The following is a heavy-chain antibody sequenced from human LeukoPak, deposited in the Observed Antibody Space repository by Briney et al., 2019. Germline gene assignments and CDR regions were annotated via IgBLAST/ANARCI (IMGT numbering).Heavy chain of an antibody. Sequence: GGSLRLSCAASGFTFSSYWMTWVRQAPGKGLEWVSSISSSSSYIYYADSVKGRFTISRDNAKNSLYLQMNSLRAEDTAVYYCARDGDYDYVWGSYRQFDYWGQGTLVTVSS. CDR1: GFTFSSYW. J-gene: IGHJ4*02. CDR3: ARDGDYDYVWGSYRQFDY. V-gene: IGHV3-21*01. CDR2: ISSSSSYI. D-gene: IGHD3-16*02.